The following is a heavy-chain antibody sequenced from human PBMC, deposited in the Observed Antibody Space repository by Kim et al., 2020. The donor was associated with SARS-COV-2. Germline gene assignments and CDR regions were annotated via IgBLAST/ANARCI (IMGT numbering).Heavy chain of an antibody. CDR3: ARVLTSGLSYFDY. V-gene: IGHV3-21*01. J-gene: IGHJ4*02. CDR2: ISSSGSYI. D-gene: IGHD6-19*01. Sequence: GGSLRLSCAASGFTFSRYSMNWVRQAPGKGLEWISSISSSGSYIYYADSMKGRFTISRDNARASLYLQMNSLRAEDTAVYYCARVLTSGLSYFDYWGQGT. CDR1: GFTFSRYS.